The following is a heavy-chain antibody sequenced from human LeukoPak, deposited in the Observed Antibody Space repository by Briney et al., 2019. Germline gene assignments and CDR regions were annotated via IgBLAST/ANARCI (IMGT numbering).Heavy chain of an antibody. CDR3: ARVRDGYPDY. CDR1: GFTFSSYS. D-gene: IGHD5-24*01. CDR2: ISSSSSYM. Sequence: GGSLRLSCAASGFTFSSYSMNWVRQAPGKGLEWVSSISSSSSYMYYADSVKGRFTISRDNAKNSLYLQMNSLRAEDTAVYYCARVRDGYPDYWGQGTLVTVSS. V-gene: IGHV3-21*01. J-gene: IGHJ4*02.